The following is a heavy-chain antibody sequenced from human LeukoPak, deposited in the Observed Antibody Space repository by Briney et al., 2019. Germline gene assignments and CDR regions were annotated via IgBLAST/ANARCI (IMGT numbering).Heavy chain of an antibody. V-gene: IGHV4-61*02. J-gene: IGHJ5*02. CDR2: IYTSGSA. D-gene: IGHD3-22*01. Sequence: PSQTLSLTCTVSGGSISSNNYYWSWLRQPAGKGLEWIGRIYTSGSANYNPSLKSRVTISVDPSKNQFSLKLSSVTAADTAVYYCASTPITMIVANWFDPWGQGTLVTVSS. CDR1: GGSISSNNYY. CDR3: ASTPITMIVANWFDP.